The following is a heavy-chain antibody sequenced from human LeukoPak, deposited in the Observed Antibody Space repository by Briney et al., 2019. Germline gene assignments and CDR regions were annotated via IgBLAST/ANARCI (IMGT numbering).Heavy chain of an antibody. V-gene: IGHV3-7*03. CDR2: IKQDGSER. J-gene: IGHJ4*02. CDR3: ARGGTRGYSPVDY. CDR1: GFTFSSFW. D-gene: IGHD5-18*01. Sequence: GGTLRLSCAASGFTFSSFWMNWVRQAPGKGLEWVANIKQDGSERNYVDSVKGRSTISRDNAKNSLFLQMNSLRVEDTAVYYCARGGTRGYSPVDYWGQGILVTVSS.